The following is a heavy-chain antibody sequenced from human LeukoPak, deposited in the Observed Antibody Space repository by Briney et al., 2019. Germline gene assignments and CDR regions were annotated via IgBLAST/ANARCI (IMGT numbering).Heavy chain of an antibody. CDR3: ARFIVVVPAAKGPDAFDI. CDR1: GGSISRYY. CDR2: IYYSGST. V-gene: IGHV4-59*01. D-gene: IGHD2-2*01. Sequence: SETLSLTCTVSGGSISRYYWSWIRQPPGKGLEWIGYIYYSGSTNYNPSLKSRVTISVDTSKNQFSLKLSSATAADTAVYYCARFIVVVPAAKGPDAFDIWGQGTMVTVSS. J-gene: IGHJ3*02.